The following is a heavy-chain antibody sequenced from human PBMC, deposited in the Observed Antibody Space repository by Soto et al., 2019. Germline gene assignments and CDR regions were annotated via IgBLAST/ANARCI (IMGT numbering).Heavy chain of an antibody. CDR2: IYATGTT. CDR3: VRDGTKTLRDWFDP. D-gene: IGHD1-1*01. J-gene: IGHJ5*02. CDR1: GASISGYY. Sequence: ASETLSLTCTVSGASISGYYWSWIRKSAGKGLEWIGRIYATGTTDYNPSLKSRVMMSVDTSQKQFSLKLRSVTAADTAVYYCVRDGTKTLRDWFDPWGQGMSVTVSS. V-gene: IGHV4-4*07.